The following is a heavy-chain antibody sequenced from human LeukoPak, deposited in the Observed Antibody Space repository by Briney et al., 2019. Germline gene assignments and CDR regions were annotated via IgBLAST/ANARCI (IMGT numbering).Heavy chain of an antibody. V-gene: IGHV3-21*01. CDR3: ARDRIVRRPGTNWFDP. J-gene: IGHJ5*02. CDR2: ISSSSSYI. D-gene: IGHD3-22*01. CDR1: GFTFSSYS. Sequence: GGSLRLSCAASGFTFSSYSMNWVRQAPGKGPEWVSSISSSSSYIYYADSVKGRFTISRDNAKNSLYLQMNSLRAEDTAVYYCARDRIVRRPGTNWFDPWGQGTLVTVSS.